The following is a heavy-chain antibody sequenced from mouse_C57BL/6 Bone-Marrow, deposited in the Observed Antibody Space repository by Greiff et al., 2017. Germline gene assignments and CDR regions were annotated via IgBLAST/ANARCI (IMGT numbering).Heavy chain of an antibody. CDR3: ARPPPYYYYDVGYFDV. CDR2: ISSGSSTI. D-gene: IGHD2-4*01. J-gene: IGHJ1*03. V-gene: IGHV5-17*01. CDR1: GFTFSDYG. Sequence: EVKLVESGGGLVKPGGSLKLSCAASGFTFSDYGMHWVRQAPEKGLEWVAYISSGSSTIYYADTVKGRFTISRDNAKNTLFLQMTSLRSEDTAMYYCARPPPYYYYDVGYFDVWGTGTTVTVSS.